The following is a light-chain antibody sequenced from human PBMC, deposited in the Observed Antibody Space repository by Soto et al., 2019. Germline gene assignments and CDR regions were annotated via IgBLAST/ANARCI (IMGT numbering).Light chain of an antibody. Sequence: QSVLTQSPSASWTPGPRVTISCSGSASTIGRNYVYWYQQLPGTAPKLLIYRNSQRPSGVPDRFSGSKSGTSASLAISGLRSEDEADYYCAAWDDNLSGLYVFGAGTKVTVL. V-gene: IGLV1-47*01. CDR2: RNS. CDR3: AAWDDNLSGLYV. CDR1: ASTIGRNY. J-gene: IGLJ1*01.